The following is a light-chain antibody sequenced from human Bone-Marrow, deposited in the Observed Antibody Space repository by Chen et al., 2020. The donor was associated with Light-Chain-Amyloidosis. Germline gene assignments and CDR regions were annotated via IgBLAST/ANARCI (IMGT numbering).Light chain of an antibody. CDR2: EVT. CDR3: SSYTITNTLV. Sequence: QSALTQPAPVSGLPGQSITIPCTGTSSDVGGDNHVSWYQQHPDKAPKLMIYEVTNRPSWVPDRFSGSKSDNTASLTISGLQTEDEADYFCSSYTITNTLVFGSGTRVTVL. CDR1: SSDVGGDNH. V-gene: IGLV2-14*01. J-gene: IGLJ1*01.